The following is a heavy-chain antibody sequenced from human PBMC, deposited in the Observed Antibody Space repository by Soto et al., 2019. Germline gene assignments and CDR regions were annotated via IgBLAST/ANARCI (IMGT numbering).Heavy chain of an antibody. D-gene: IGHD2-15*01. CDR2: IGSTGDT. CDR3: ARSSGLIHFDF. CDR1: GFTFSSYD. Sequence: GGSLRLSCVASGFTFSSYDMHWVRQAAGKGLEWVSAIGSTGDTYYPGSNKGRFTISRKNAKNALYLQVNSLRVEDTAVYYCARSSGLIHFDFWGQGTLVTVSS. V-gene: IGHV3-13*01. J-gene: IGHJ4*02.